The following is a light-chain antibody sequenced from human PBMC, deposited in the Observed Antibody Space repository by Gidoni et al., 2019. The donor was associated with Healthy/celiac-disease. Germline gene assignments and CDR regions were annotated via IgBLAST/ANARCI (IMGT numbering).Light chain of an antibody. Sequence: EIVMTQSPATLSVSPGERATLSCRASQSVSSNLAWYQQKPGQAPRLLIYGASTRATGSPARFSGSGSGTEFTLTISSLQSEDFAVYYCQQYNNWPPTSGQGTKVEIK. CDR2: GAS. CDR3: QQYNNWPPT. CDR1: QSVSSN. V-gene: IGKV3-15*01. J-gene: IGKJ1*01.